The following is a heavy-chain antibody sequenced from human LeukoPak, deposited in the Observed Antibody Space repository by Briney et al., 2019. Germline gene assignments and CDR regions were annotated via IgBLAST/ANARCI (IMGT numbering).Heavy chain of an antibody. Sequence: SETLSLTCGVYGGSFSGYSWSWIRQSPGKGLEWIGAINPRGGINFNPSLKSRVLISLDTSRTQFSLRLDSVTAADTAVYYCAREQALPGVTISGVVVMGYFDNWGQGSLVIVSS. J-gene: IGHJ4*02. D-gene: IGHD3-3*01. CDR3: AREQALPGVTISGVVVMGYFDN. CDR2: INPRGGI. CDR1: GGSFSGYS. V-gene: IGHV4-34*01.